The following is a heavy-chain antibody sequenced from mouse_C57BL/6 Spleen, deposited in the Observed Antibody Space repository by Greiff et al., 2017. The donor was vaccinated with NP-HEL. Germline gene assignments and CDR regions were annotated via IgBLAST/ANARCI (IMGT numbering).Heavy chain of an antibody. Sequence: QVQLQQPGTELVKPGASVKLSCKASGYTFTSYWMHWVKQRPGQGLEWIGNINPSNGGTNYNEKFKSKATLTVDKSSSKAYRQLSSLTSEDSAVYYCARLGLLRGMDYWGQGTSVTVSS. D-gene: IGHD2-1*01. V-gene: IGHV1-53*01. CDR3: ARLGLLRGMDY. CDR2: INPSNGGT. CDR1: GYTFTSYW. J-gene: IGHJ4*01.